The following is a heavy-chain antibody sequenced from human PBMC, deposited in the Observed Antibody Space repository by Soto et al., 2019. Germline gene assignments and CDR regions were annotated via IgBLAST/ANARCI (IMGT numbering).Heavy chain of an antibody. CDR1: GYTFTSYG. CDR3: ARVQDNYDFWSGYGKSDY. D-gene: IGHD3-3*01. V-gene: IGHV1-18*01. J-gene: IGHJ4*02. Sequence: ASVKVSCKASGYTFTSYGISWVRQAPGQGLEWMGWISAYNGNTNYAQKLQGRVTMTTDTSTSTAYMELRSLRSDDTAVYYCARVQDNYDFWSGYGKSDYWGQGTLVTVSP. CDR2: ISAYNGNT.